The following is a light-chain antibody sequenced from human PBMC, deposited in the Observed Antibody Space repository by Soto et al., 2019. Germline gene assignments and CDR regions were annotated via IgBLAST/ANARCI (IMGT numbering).Light chain of an antibody. CDR2: GVS. Sequence: DIVLTQSPGTLSLSPGERATLSCRASQSVGSSFLAWYQQKPGQAPRLLIYGVSSRATDIPDRFSGSGSGTDFPLTISRLEPEDFAVYYCQQYGPSVAFGPGTKVDIK. CDR3: QQYGPSVA. J-gene: IGKJ3*01. V-gene: IGKV3-20*01. CDR1: QSVGSSF.